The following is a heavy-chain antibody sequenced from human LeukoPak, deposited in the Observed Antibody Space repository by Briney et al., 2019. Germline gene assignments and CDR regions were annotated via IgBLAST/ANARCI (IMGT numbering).Heavy chain of an antibody. V-gene: IGHV4-34*01. CDR3: ARVRSRYFSSTSCTQAHMDV. D-gene: IGHD2-2*01. J-gene: IGHJ6*02. CDR2: INHSGST. Sequence: SETLSLTCAVYGGSFSGYYWSWIRQPPGKGLEWIGEINHSGSTNYNPSLKSRVTISVDTSKNQFSLKLSSVTAADTAVYYCARVRSRYFSSTSCTQAHMDVWGQGTTVTVSS. CDR1: GGSFSGYY.